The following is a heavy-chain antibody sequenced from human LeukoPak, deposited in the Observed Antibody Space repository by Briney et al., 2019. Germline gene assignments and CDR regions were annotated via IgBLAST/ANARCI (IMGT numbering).Heavy chain of an antibody. D-gene: IGHD6-13*01. V-gene: IGHV4-59*01. CDR2: NYYSGRT. Sequence: PQTLSPTPTLSGGSISSYYWSRIRPTPGKGLEWIGYNYYSGRTTYNPSPKSRVTISVDTSKNQFSLKLSSVTAADTAVYYCARDSSSWYPWYYYYMDVWGKGTTVTVSS. CDR1: GGSISSYY. J-gene: IGHJ6*03. CDR3: ARDSSSWYPWYYYYMDV.